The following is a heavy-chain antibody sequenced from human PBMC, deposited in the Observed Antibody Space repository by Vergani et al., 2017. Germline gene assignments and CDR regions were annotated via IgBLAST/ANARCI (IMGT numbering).Heavy chain of an antibody. J-gene: IGHJ4*02. Sequence: EVQLVESGGGLVQPGGSLRLSCSTFGFTFSSYAMYWVRQAPGKGLEFVSSISTNGGTTYYADSVKGRFTISRDNSESTLHLQMTSLRAEDPAVYYCANIAAPGPRGRGTGNWGQGTLVTVSS. CDR2: ISTNGGTT. CDR1: GFTFSSYA. CDR3: ANIAAPGPRGRGTGN. V-gene: IGHV3-64D*06. D-gene: IGHD6-13*01.